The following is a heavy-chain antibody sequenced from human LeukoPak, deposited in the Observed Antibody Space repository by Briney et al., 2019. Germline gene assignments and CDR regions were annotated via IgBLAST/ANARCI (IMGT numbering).Heavy chain of an antibody. V-gene: IGHV3-74*01. J-gene: IGHJ4*02. Sequence: GGSLRLSCAASGFTFSSYWMHWVRQAPGKGLVWVSRINSDGSSTSYADSVKGRFTISRDNAKNTLYLQMNSLRAEDTAVYYCARADSYSWYGSWGQGTLVTVSS. CDR1: GFTFSSYW. CDR3: ARADSYSWYGS. D-gene: IGHD6-13*01. CDR2: INSDGSST.